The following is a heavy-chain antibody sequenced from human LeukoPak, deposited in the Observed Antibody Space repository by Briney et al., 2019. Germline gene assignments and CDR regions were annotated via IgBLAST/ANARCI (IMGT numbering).Heavy chain of an antibody. CDR2: IGTAGDT. Sequence: PGRSLRLSCAASGFTFSSYDMHWVRQATGKGLEWVSAIGTAGDTYYPGSVKGRFTISRENAKNSLYLQMNSLRAGDTAVYYCARVHGSGWGAYYYGMDVWGQGTTVTVSS. D-gene: IGHD6-19*01. J-gene: IGHJ6*02. CDR3: ARVHGSGWGAYYYGMDV. V-gene: IGHV3-13*01. CDR1: GFTFSSYD.